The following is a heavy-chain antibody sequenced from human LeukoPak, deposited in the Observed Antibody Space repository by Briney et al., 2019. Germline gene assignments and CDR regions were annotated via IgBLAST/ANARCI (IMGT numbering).Heavy chain of an antibody. V-gene: IGHV4-39*01. CDR3: ARLSKGRNFDYMFDY. J-gene: IGHJ4*02. CDR2: IYYSGTT. D-gene: IGHD3-9*01. CDR1: GDSVTSSANS. Sequence: SETLCLICAVSGDSVTSSANSWGWIRQPPGKSLEWLGNIYYSGTTAYNPSLKSRVTLSVDTSNNQFSLKMSSVTAADTAVYYCARLSKGRNFDYMFDYWVEATPVTVSS.